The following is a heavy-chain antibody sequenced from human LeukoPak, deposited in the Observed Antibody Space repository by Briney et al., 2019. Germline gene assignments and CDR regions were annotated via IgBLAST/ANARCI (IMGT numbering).Heavy chain of an antibody. CDR2: IGYDGGET. J-gene: IGHJ4*02. CDR3: ARDFESYYDV. Sequence: PGGSLRLSCAASGFTFSSYWMHWVRQAPGKGLEWVAVIGYDGGETYYSDSAKGRFTISRDNSKNTLHLQMNSLRAEDTAVYYCARDFESYYDVWGQGTLVTVSS. D-gene: IGHD3-22*01. V-gene: IGHV3-33*08. CDR1: GFTFSSYW.